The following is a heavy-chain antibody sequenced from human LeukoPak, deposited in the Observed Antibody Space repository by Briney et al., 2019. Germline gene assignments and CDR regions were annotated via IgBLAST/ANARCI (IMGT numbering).Heavy chain of an antibody. D-gene: IGHD3-22*01. V-gene: IGHV4-30-4*08. J-gene: IGHJ4*02. Sequence: PSQTLSLTCTVSGGSISSGDYYWRWIRQPPGKGLEWIGYIYYSGSTYYNPSLKSRITISVDTSKNQFSLKLSSMTAADTAVYYCARAMTRLGYYYVSRGFLDYWGQGTLVTVSS. CDR3: ARAMTRLGYYYVSRGFLDY. CDR1: GGSISSGDYY. CDR2: IYYSGST.